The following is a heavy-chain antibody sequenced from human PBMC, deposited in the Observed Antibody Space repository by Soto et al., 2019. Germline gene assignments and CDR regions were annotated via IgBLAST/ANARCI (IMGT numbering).Heavy chain of an antibody. CDR3: ARESEDLTSNFHY. CDR1: GFTFTRYS. J-gene: IGHJ4*02. CDR2: ISSTTNYI. Sequence: EVQLVESGGGLDKPGGSLRLSCAASGFTFTRYSMNWVRQAPGKGLEWVSSISSTTNYIYYGDSMKGRFTISRDNGKNSLYLELQSLRAEDTAVYYCARESEDLTSNFHYWGQGTLVTVSS. V-gene: IGHV3-21*06.